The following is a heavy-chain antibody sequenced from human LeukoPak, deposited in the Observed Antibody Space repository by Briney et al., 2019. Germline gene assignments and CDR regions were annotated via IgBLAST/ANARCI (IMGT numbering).Heavy chain of an antibody. CDR2: IEPDGSVK. Sequence: PRGSLTLSCAASGFTFSDLWMTWVRQAPGKGPEWVATIEPDGSVKYYVDSVKGRFTISRDNADNSLYLQMNSLRGEDTAVYFCARGGSDSSRCWLYWGQGTLVTVSS. CDR3: ARGGSDSSRCWLY. J-gene: IGHJ4*02. D-gene: IGHD6-13*01. CDR1: GFTFSDLW. V-gene: IGHV3-7*01.